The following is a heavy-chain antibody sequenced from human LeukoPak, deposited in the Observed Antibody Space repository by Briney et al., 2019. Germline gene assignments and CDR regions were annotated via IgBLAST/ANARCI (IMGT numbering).Heavy chain of an antibody. J-gene: IGHJ4*02. D-gene: IGHD5-24*01. CDR1: GGTFSSYA. V-gene: IGHV1-69*05. Sequence: SVKVSCKASGGTFSSYAISWVRQAPGQGLEWMGRIIPIFGTANYAQKFQGRVTITTDESTSTAHMELSSLRSEDTAVYYCARLGDGYTDYWGQGTLVTVSS. CDR2: IIPIFGTA. CDR3: ARLGDGYTDY.